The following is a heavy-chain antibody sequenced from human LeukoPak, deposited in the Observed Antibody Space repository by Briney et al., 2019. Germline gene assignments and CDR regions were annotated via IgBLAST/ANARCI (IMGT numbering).Heavy chain of an antibody. Sequence: GGSLRLSCAASGFTFNNYEMNWVSQAPGKGLEWISYISTSGSSIYYADSVKGRFTISRDNAKNSLYLQMNSLRVEDTALYYCVSGGMATTYYWGQGTLVTVSS. CDR3: VSGGMATTYY. D-gene: IGHD5-24*01. J-gene: IGHJ4*02. V-gene: IGHV3-48*03. CDR1: GFTFNNYE. CDR2: ISTSGSSI.